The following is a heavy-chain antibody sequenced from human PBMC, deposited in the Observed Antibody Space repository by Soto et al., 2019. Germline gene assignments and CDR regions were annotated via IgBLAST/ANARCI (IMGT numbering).Heavy chain of an antibody. CDR1: GDSVSSNSAA. Sequence: SQTLSLTGAISGDSVSSNSAAGNWIRRSPSRGLEWLGRTYYRSKWYNDYAVSVKSRITINPDTSKNQFSLQLNSVTPEDTAVYYCASEGIAVAGGADYWGQGTLVTVSS. CDR2: TYYRSKWYN. J-gene: IGHJ4*02. CDR3: ASEGIAVAGGADY. D-gene: IGHD6-19*01. V-gene: IGHV6-1*01.